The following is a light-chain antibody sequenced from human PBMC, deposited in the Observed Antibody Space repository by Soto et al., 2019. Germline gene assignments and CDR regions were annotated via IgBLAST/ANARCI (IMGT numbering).Light chain of an antibody. CDR2: DAS. V-gene: IGKV3-11*01. Sequence: EVVLTQSPATLSLSPGDRATLSCRASQSVSSYFAWYQQKPGQAPRLLIYDASNRATGIPARFSGSGSGTDFTLTISSLEAEDFAVYYCQQRSIWPLTFGQGTRLESK. CDR3: QQRSIWPLT. J-gene: IGKJ5*01. CDR1: QSVSSY.